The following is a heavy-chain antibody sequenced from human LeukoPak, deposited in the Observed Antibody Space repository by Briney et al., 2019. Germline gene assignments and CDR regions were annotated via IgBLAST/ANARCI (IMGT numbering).Heavy chain of an antibody. Sequence: PGGSLRLSCAASGFTFSDYYMSWIRQAPGKGLEWVSYISSSGSTIYYADSVKGRFTISRDNAKNSLYLQMNSLRAEDTAVYYCAKDETTKGPDAFDIWGQGTMVTVSS. CDR3: AKDETTKGPDAFDI. CDR1: GFTFSDYY. CDR2: ISSSGSTI. V-gene: IGHV3-11*04. D-gene: IGHD4-11*01. J-gene: IGHJ3*02.